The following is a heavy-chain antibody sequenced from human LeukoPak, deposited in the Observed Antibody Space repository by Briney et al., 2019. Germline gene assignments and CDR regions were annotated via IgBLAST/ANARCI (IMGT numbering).Heavy chain of an antibody. CDR1: GFTFSRYW. D-gene: IGHD3-10*01. V-gene: IGHV3-48*03. Sequence: GGSLRLSCVASGFTFSRYWMHWVRQAPGRGLEWISYISGSGTSIYHANSVKGRFTISRDNAKNSVYLQMNSLRAEDTAVYYCARETYYGSGSYSDFALDYWGQGTLVTVSS. CDR2: ISGSGTSI. CDR3: ARETYYGSGSYSDFALDY. J-gene: IGHJ4*02.